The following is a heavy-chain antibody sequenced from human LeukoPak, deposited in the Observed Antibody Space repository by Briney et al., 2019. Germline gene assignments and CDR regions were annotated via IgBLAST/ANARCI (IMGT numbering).Heavy chain of an antibody. V-gene: IGHV3-64*01. CDR2: ISSNGGST. Sequence: GGSLRLSCAASGFTFSSYAMHWVRQAPGKGLEYVSAISSNGGSTYYANSVKGRFTISRDNSKNTLYLQMGSLRAEDMAVYYCARDHYGDYLYMDVWGKGTTVTVSS. J-gene: IGHJ6*03. D-gene: IGHD4-17*01. CDR3: ARDHYGDYLYMDV. CDR1: GFTFSSYA.